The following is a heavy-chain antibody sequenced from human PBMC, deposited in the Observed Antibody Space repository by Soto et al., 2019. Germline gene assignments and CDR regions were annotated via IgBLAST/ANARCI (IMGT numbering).Heavy chain of an antibody. CDR3: ARGQSGSVVTGDYFDY. Sequence: SVKVSCKASGGAFSSYAISWVRQAPGQGLEWMGGIIPIFGTANYAQKFQGRVTITADESTSTAYMELSSLRSEDTAVYYCARGQSGSVVTGDYFDYWGQGTLVTVSS. CDR2: IIPIFGTA. CDR1: GGAFSSYA. J-gene: IGHJ4*02. V-gene: IGHV1-69*13. D-gene: IGHD3-22*01.